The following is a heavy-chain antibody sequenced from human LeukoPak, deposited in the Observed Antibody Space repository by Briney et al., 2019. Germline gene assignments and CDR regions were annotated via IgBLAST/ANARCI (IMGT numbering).Heavy chain of an antibody. D-gene: IGHD3-22*01. V-gene: IGHV4-38-2*01. Sequence: SETLSLTCAVSGYSISSGHYRGWIRQAPGRGLEWIGSISHSGSTYYNPSLKSRVTISVDTSNDRFSLKLSSVTAADTAVYYCARTSYDSSGYSPFDYWGQGTLVTVSS. CDR1: GYSISSGHY. J-gene: IGHJ4*02. CDR2: ISHSGST. CDR3: ARTSYDSSGYSPFDY.